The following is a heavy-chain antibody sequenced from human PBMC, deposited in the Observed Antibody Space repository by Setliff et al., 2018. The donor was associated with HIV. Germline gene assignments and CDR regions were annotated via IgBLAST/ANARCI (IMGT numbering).Heavy chain of an antibody. CDR1: GYSISTAYY. D-gene: IGHD3-3*01. CDR3: MRGRSITIFGVAYFDF. J-gene: IGHJ4*02. CDR2: VYHSGTT. Sequence: PWETLSLTCAVSGYSISTAYYWGWIRQPPGKGLEWIGSVYHSGTTYYNPSLKSRVTISVDMSNNQFSLKVTSVTAADTAVYYCMRGRSITIFGVAYFDFWGQGTQVTVSS. V-gene: IGHV4-38-2*01.